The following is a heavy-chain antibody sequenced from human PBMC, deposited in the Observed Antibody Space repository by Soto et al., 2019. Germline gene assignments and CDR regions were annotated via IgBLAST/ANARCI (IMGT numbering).Heavy chain of an antibody. D-gene: IGHD3-3*01. Sequence: GASVKVSCKASGYTFTSYGISWVRQAPGQGLEWMGWISAYNGNTNYAQKLQGRVTMTTDTSTSTAYMELRSLRSDDTAVYYCARDAAPYYDFWSGYYYFDYWGQGTLVTVSS. CDR2: ISAYNGNT. CDR1: GYTFTSYG. CDR3: ARDAAPYYDFWSGYYYFDY. J-gene: IGHJ4*02. V-gene: IGHV1-18*01.